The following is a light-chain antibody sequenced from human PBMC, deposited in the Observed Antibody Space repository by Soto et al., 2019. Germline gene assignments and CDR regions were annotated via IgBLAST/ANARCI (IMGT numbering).Light chain of an antibody. J-gene: IGLJ1*01. CDR1: SSDVGGYNY. CDR3: SSYTSSSTLDA. CDR2: EVS. V-gene: IGLV2-14*01. Sequence: QSVLTQPASVSGSPGQSITISCTGTSSDVGGYNYVSWYQQHPGKAPKLMIYEVSNRPSGVSNRFSGSKSGNTASLTISGLQAEDEADYYCSSYTSSSTLDAFGTGTKVTVL.